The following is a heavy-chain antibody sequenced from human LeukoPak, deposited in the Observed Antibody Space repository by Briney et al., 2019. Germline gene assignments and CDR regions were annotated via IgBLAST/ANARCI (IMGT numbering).Heavy chain of an antibody. Sequence: GGSLRLSCPVSGFTFSTYVMHWVRQAPGKGLEYVSAISSNGDNTYYADSVKGRFTISRDNSKNTLYLQMSSLRPDDTAVYFCVRGTGYWGQGTLVTVSS. CDR2: ISSNGDNT. CDR1: GFTFSTYV. V-gene: IGHV3-64D*06. CDR3: VRGTGY. J-gene: IGHJ4*02.